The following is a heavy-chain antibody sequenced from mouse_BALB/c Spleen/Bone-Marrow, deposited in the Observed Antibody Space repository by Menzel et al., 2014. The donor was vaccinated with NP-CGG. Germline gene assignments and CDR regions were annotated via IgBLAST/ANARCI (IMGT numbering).Heavy chain of an antibody. CDR1: GFSLSTYGIG. V-gene: IGHV8-11*01. Sequence: ESGPGILQPSQTLILTCSFSGFSLSTYGIGVGWIRQPSGRDLEWLAHIWWTDNKYYNTALKSRLTISKDTSNNQVFLKIASVDTADTATYYCARATMITTDAMDYWGQGTSVTVSS. J-gene: IGHJ4*01. CDR3: ARATMITTDAMDY. CDR2: IWWTDNK. D-gene: IGHD2-4*01.